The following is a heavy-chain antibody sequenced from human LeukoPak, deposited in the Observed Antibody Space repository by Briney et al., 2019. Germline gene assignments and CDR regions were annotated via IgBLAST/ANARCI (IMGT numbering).Heavy chain of an antibody. V-gene: IGHV3-23*01. CDR1: GFTFSSYA. J-gene: IGHJ4*02. CDR2: ISGSGDST. CDR3: ANTFSYDFWSGYQPFDY. Sequence: PGGSLRLSCAASGFTFSSYAMSWVRQAPGKGLEWVSAISGSGDSTYYADSVKGRFTISRDNSKNTLYLQMNSLRAEDTAVYYCANTFSYDFWSGYQPFDYWGQGTLVTVSS. D-gene: IGHD3-3*01.